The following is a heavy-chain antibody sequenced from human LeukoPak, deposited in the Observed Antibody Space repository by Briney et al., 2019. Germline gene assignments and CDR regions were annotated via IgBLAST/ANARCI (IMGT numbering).Heavy chain of an antibody. CDR2: VYHSGST. Sequence: PSRTLSLTCAVSGGSISSGGYSWSWIRQPPGKGLEWIGYVYHSGSTYYNPSLKSRVTISVDRSKNQFSLKLSSVTAADTAVYYCARGYSGIPFDYWGQGTLVTVSS. V-gene: IGHV4-30-2*01. CDR1: GGSISSGGYS. J-gene: IGHJ4*02. CDR3: ARGYSGIPFDY. D-gene: IGHD1-26*01.